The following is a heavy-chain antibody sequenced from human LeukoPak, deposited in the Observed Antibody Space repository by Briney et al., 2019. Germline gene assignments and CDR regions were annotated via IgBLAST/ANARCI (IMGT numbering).Heavy chain of an antibody. CDR3: ANQDCSGGSCYLDY. V-gene: IGHV3-21*01. CDR2: ISSSSSYI. Sequence: GGSLRLSCAASGFTFSSYSMNWVRQAPGKGLEWVSSISSSSSYIYYVDSVKGRFTISRENAKNSLYLQMNSLRAEDTAVYYCANQDCSGGSCYLDYWGQGTLVTVSS. CDR1: GFTFSSYS. J-gene: IGHJ4*02. D-gene: IGHD2-15*01.